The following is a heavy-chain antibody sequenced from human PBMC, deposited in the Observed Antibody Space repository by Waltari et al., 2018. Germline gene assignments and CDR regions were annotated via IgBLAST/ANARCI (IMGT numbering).Heavy chain of an antibody. J-gene: IGHJ6*02. D-gene: IGHD1-7*01. CDR2: INGDGSST. V-gene: IGHV3-74*01. CDR3: AREENYDFAMDV. Sequence: EVQLVESGGCSVQPGGSLRLSVIGPGFLLRCYWLHWFRQGPGEGLVCGARINGDGSSTTYADSVQGRFTTTRDNAKSTLYLEMNSLKSEDTGVYYCAREENYDFAMDVWGQGTTVTVSS. CDR1: GFLLRCYW.